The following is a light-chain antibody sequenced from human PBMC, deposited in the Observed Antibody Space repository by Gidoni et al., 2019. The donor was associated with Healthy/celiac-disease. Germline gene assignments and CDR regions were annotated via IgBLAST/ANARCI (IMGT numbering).Light chain of an antibody. Sequence: QSALTQPASVSGSPGPSITISCTGTSSDVGGYNYVSWYQQHPGKAPKLMIYDVSNRPSGVSNRFSGSKSGNTASLTISGLPAEDEADYYCSSYTSSSTLDVVFGGGTKLTVL. CDR3: SSYTSSSTLDVV. CDR1: SSDVGGYNY. J-gene: IGLJ2*01. V-gene: IGLV2-14*03. CDR2: DVS.